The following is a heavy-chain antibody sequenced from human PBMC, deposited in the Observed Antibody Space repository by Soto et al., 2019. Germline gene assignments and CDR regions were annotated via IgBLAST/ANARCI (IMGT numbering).Heavy chain of an antibody. CDR3: ARRIAAEDYYYYGMDV. D-gene: IGHD6-6*01. CDR1: GGTFSSYA. CDR2: IIPIFGTA. Sequence: SVKVSCKASGGTFSSYAISWVRQAPGQGLEWMGGIIPIFGTANYAQKSQGRVTITADESTSTAYMELSSLRSEDTAVYYCARRIAAEDYYYYGMDVWGQGTTVTVSS. V-gene: IGHV1-69*13. J-gene: IGHJ6*02.